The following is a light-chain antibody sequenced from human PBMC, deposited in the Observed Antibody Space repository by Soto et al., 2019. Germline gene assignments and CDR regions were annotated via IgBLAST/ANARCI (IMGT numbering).Light chain of an antibody. CDR2: GES. CDR1: QSVSSSF. CDR3: QKYDSSPLT. Sequence: EIVLTQSPGTLSLSPGERATLSCRASQSVSSSFLAWYQQKPGQAPRLLISGESSRALGIPDRFSGSGYGTDFTLTIGRLEPEDVAVYYCQKYDSSPLTFGGRAKVDIK. J-gene: IGKJ4*01. V-gene: IGKV3-20*01.